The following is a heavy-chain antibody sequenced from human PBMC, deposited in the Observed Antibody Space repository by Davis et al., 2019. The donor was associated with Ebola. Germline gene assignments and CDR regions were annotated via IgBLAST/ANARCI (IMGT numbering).Heavy chain of an antibody. D-gene: IGHD3-10*01. CDR3: SNINYNSGTNYYDMDV. CDR1: GFTFSNFW. CDR2: INRNGGST. Sequence: PGGSLRLSCVASGFTFSNFWMHWVRQAPGKGLEWVAGINRNGGSTDYADSVKGRFTISRDNAKNSLYLQMNGLRAEDTALYYCSNINYNSGTNYYDMDVWGQGTTVTVSS. V-gene: IGHV3-20*04. J-gene: IGHJ6*02.